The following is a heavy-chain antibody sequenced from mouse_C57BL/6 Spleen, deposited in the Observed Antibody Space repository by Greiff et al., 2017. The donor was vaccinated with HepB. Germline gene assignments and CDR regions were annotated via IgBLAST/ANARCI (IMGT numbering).Heavy chain of an antibody. CDR2: ISSGRSTI. J-gene: IGHJ4*01. Sequence: DVKVEVSGGGLVKPGGSLKLSCAASGFTFSDYGMHWVRQAPEKGLEWVAYISSGRSTIYYAETVKGRFTISRDKAKNTLFRKMTSLRSEDTAMYYCERPRRDGYAMDYWGQGTSVTVSS. V-gene: IGHV5-17*01. CDR1: GFTFSDYG. CDR3: ERPRRDGYAMDY. D-gene: IGHD3-3*01.